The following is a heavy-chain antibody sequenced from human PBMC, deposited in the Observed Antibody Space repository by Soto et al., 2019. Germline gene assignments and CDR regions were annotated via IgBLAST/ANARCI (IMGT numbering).Heavy chain of an antibody. D-gene: IGHD2-15*01. Sequence: TLSLTCTVSGGYSSNYYWSWIRQPPGKGLEWIGYIYYNGRTNYNPSLKSRVTILGDTSKNQFSLKLSSVTAADTAVYYCARGVDVDVVLHWGQGTLVTVSS. CDR2: IYYNGRT. J-gene: IGHJ4*02. CDR1: GGYSSNYY. V-gene: IGHV4-59*01. CDR3: ARGVDVDVVLH.